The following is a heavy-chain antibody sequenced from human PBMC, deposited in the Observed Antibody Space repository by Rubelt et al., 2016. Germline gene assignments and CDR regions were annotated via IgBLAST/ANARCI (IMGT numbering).Heavy chain of an antibody. CDR1: DHY. Sequence: DHYIEWVRQAPGKGLEWVGRIRDKTKSYSTEFAASVKGRFTISRDDSKNSVSVQMNSLKTEDTAVYYCARDAEPDILTGYADYWGQGTLVTVSS. V-gene: IGHV3-72*01. D-gene: IGHD3-9*01. CDR2: IRDKTKSYST. J-gene: IGHJ4*02. CDR3: ARDAEPDILTGYADY.